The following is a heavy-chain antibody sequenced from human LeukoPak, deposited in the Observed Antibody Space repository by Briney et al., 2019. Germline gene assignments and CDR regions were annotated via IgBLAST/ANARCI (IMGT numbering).Heavy chain of an antibody. CDR1: GYTFTGYY. V-gene: IGHV1-2*02. Sequence: ASVKVSCKASGYTFTGYYMHWVQQAPGQGLEWMGWINPNSGGTNYAQKFQGRVTMTRDTSISTAYMELSRLRSDDTAVYYCARDRVPGYCSSTSCSNWFDPWGQGTLVTVSS. D-gene: IGHD2-2*01. CDR3: ARDRVPGYCSSTSCSNWFDP. J-gene: IGHJ5*02. CDR2: INPNSGGT.